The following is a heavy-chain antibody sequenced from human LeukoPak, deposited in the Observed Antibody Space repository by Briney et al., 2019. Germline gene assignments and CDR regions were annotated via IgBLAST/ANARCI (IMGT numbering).Heavy chain of an antibody. CDR3: ARGGAQLDY. V-gene: IGHV3-7*01. D-gene: IGHD5-24*01. CDR1: GFTFSRYW. J-gene: IGHJ4*02. Sequence: GGSLRLAYAASGFTFSRYWMSWVRQAPGKGLEWVANIKQDGSEKYYVDSVKGRFTISRDNAKNSLYLQMNSLRAEDRAVYYCARGGAQLDYWGQGTLVTVSS. CDR2: IKQDGSEK.